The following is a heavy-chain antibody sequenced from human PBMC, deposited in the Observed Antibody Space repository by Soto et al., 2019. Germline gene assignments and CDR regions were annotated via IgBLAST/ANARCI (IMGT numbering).Heavy chain of an antibody. CDR2: ISSSSSYI. CDR1: GFTFSSYS. V-gene: IGHV3-21*01. CDR3: ARGGSGYLSYY. J-gene: IGHJ4*02. D-gene: IGHD3-22*01. Sequence: EVQLVESGGGLVKPGGSLRLSCAASGFTFSSYSMNWVRQAPGKGLEWVSSISSSSSYIYYADSVKGRFTISRDNAKNSLCLQMNRLRAEDTAVYYCARGGSGYLSYYWGQGTLVTVSS.